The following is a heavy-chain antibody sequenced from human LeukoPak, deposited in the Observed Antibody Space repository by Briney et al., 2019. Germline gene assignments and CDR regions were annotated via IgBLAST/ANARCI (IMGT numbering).Heavy chain of an antibody. V-gene: IGHV3-23*01. Sequence: GGSLRLSCAASGFTFSSYAMSWVRQAPGKGLEWVSAISGSGGSTYYADSVKGRFTISRDNSKNTLYLQMNSLRAEDTAVYYCAKDIYYDSSGPPGWWGQGTLVTVSS. J-gene: IGHJ4*02. D-gene: IGHD3-22*01. CDR3: AKDIYYDSSGPPGW. CDR2: ISGSGGST. CDR1: GFTFSSYA.